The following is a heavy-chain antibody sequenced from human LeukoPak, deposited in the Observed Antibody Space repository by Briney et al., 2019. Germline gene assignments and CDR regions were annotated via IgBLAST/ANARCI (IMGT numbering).Heavy chain of an antibody. CDR3: AGRCSGGSCYSDSPFDY. Sequence: GGSLRLSCAASGFTFSSYSMNWVRQAPGKGLEWVSSISSSRSYIYYADSVKGRFTISRDNAKNSLYLQMNSLRAEDTAVYYCAGRCSGGSCYSDSPFDYWGQGTLVTVSS. J-gene: IGHJ4*02. CDR2: ISSSRSYI. D-gene: IGHD2-15*01. CDR1: GFTFSSYS. V-gene: IGHV3-21*01.